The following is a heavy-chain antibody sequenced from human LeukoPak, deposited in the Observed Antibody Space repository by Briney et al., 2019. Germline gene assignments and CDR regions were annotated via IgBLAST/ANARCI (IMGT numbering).Heavy chain of an antibody. J-gene: IGHJ4*02. CDR2: INTDGSST. CDR1: GFTFSSYW. D-gene: IGHD4-17*01. Sequence: GGSLRLSCAASGFTFSSYWMHWVRQAPVKGLVWVSRINTDGSSTIYAGSVKGRFTISRDNAKNTLYLQMNSLRAEDTAVYYCARVLRSHGDLFDYWGQGTLVTVSS. CDR3: ARVLRSHGDLFDY. V-gene: IGHV3-74*01.